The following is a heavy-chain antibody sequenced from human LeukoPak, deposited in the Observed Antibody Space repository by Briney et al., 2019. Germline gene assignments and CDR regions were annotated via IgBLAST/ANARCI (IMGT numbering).Heavy chain of an antibody. CDR2: ISAYNGNT. CDR3: ARCAGSYGNDAFDI. CDR1: GYTFTIYG. V-gene: IGHV1-18*01. J-gene: IGHJ3*02. Sequence: GASVKVSFKASGYTFTIYGISWVRQAPGQGLEWMGWISAYNGNTNYAQKLQGRVTMTTDTSTSTAYMELRSLRSDDTAVYYCARCAGSYGNDAFDIWGQGTMVTVSS. D-gene: IGHD1-26*01.